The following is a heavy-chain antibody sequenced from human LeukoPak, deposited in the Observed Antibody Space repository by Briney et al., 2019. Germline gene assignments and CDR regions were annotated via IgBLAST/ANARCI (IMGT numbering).Heavy chain of an antibody. CDR2: ISGSGGST. V-gene: IGHV3-23*01. D-gene: IGHD3-22*01. CDR3: GGRGSAAVVAPRSFDI. Sequence: SGGSLRLSCAASGFTFSSYAMSWVRQAPGKGLEWVSAISGSGGSTYSADSVKGRFIISRDISKNTLYLQMNSLRAEDSALYARGGRGSAAVVAPRSFDIWGQGTMVTVSS. J-gene: IGHJ3*02. CDR1: GFTFSSYA.